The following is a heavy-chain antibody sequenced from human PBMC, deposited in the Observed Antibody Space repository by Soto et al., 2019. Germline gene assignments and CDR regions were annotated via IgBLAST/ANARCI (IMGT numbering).Heavy chain of an antibody. V-gene: IGHV1-69*01. CDR2: IIPIFGTA. Sequence: QVQLVQSGAEVKKPGSSVKVSCKASGGTFSSYAISWVRQAPGQGLEWMGGIIPIFGTANYAQKFQGRVTITADESTSTAYMELSSLRSEDTAVYYCARDCSSTSCYFYYCMDVWGQGTTVTVSS. D-gene: IGHD2-2*01. J-gene: IGHJ6*02. CDR3: ARDCSSTSCYFYYCMDV. CDR1: GGTFSSYA.